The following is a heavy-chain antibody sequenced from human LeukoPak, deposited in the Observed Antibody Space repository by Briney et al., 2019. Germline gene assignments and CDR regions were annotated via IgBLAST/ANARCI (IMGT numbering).Heavy chain of an antibody. V-gene: IGHV4-39*01. J-gene: IGHJ5*02. CDR3: ASQVDTAMVTGWFDP. Sequence: KPSETLSLTCTVSGGSISSSSYYWGWIRQPPGKGLEWSVSIYYSGSTYYNPYLKSRVTISVDTSKNQFSLKLSSVTAADTAVYYCASQVDTAMVTGWFDPWGQGTLFTVSS. CDR2: IYYSGST. D-gene: IGHD5-18*01. CDR1: GGSISSSSYY.